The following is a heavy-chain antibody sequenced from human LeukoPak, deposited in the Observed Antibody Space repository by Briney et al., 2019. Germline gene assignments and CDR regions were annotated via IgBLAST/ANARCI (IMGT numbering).Heavy chain of an antibody. CDR3: ARRRPPSGLRYFDRTRRGPNWFDP. CDR2: MNPNSGNT. D-gene: IGHD3-9*01. CDR1: GYTFTSYD. V-gene: IGHV1-8*01. J-gene: IGHJ5*02. Sequence: TSVKVSCKASGYTFTSYDINWVRQATGQGLEWMGWMNPNSGNTGYAQKFQGRVTMTRNTSISTAYMELSSLRSEDTAVYYCARRRPPSGLRYFDRTRRGPNWFDPWGQGTLVTVSS.